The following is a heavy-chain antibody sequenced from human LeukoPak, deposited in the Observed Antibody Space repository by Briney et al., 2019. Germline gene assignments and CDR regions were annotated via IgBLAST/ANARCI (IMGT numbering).Heavy chain of an antibody. V-gene: IGHV1-18*01. D-gene: IGHD3-10*01. CDR1: GYTFPSYG. J-gene: IGHJ5*02. CDR2: ISAYNGNT. Sequence: ASVKVSCKASGYTFPSYGISWVRQAPGQGLEWMGWISAYNGNTNYVQKFQGRVTMTRDTSISTAYMELSRLRSDDTAVYYCAREGITMVRGVTEPEPNNWFDPWGQGTLVTVSS. CDR3: AREGITMVRGVTEPEPNNWFDP.